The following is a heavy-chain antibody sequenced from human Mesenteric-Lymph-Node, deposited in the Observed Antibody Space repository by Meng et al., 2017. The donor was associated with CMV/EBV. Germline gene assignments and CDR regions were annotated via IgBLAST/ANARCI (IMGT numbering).Heavy chain of an antibody. V-gene: IGHV1-69*05. J-gene: IGHJ6*02. Sequence: SVKVSCKASGGTFSSYAISWVRQAPGQGLEWMGGIIPIFGTANYAQKFQGRVTITTDESTSTAYMELSSLRSEDTAVYYCARDSGDSSSSETYYYGMDVWGQGTTVTVSS. D-gene: IGHD6-6*01. CDR2: IIPIFGTA. CDR3: ARDSGDSSSSETYYYGMDV. CDR1: GGTFSSYA.